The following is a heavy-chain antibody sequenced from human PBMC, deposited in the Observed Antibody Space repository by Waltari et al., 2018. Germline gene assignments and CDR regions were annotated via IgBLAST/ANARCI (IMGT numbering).Heavy chain of an antibody. Sequence: QVQLVQSGGGVVQPGRSLRLSCAASGLIFSKYGMHWVRQAPGKGLEWLALIWYDGTKEYYADSVKGRFTISSDNSKNMLYLQMNSLKVEDTGVYYCAREFSSSALDYYYGLYVWGQGTTVTVSS. CDR3: AREFSSSALDYYYGLYV. CDR1: GLIFSKYG. J-gene: IGHJ6*02. D-gene: IGHD6-6*01. CDR2: IWYDGTKE. V-gene: IGHV3-33*01.